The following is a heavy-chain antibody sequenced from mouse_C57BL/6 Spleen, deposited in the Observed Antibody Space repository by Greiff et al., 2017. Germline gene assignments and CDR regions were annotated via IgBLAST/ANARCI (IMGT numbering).Heavy chain of an antibody. J-gene: IGHJ3*01. D-gene: IGHD4-1*01. CDR3: ARDWDGVFAY. V-gene: IGHV1-52*01. CDR1: GYTFTSYW. Sequence: QVQLQQPGAELVRPGSSVKLSCKASGYTFTSYWMHWVKQRPIQGLEWIGNIDPSDSETNYNQKCKDKATLTVDKSSSTAYMQLISLTSEDSAVYYCARDWDGVFAYWGQGTLVTVSA. CDR2: IDPSDSET.